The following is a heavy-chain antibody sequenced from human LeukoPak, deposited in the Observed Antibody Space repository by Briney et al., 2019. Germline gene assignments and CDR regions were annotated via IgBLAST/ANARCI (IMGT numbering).Heavy chain of an antibody. CDR1: GGSISSSNYY. D-gene: IGHD1-26*01. CDR2: IYYSGST. V-gene: IGHV4-39*01. J-gene: IGHJ6*03. CDR3: ARVGSGSYLNYYYYMDV. Sequence: PSETLSLTCAVSGGSISSSNYYWGWIRQPPGKGLEWIGTIYYSGSTYYNPSLKSRVTISVDTSKNQFSLKLSSVTAADTAVYYCARVGSGSYLNYYYYMDVWGKGTTVTVSS.